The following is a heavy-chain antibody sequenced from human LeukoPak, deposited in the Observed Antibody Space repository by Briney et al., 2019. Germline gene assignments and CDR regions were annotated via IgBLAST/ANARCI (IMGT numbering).Heavy chain of an antibody. CDR2: INSDGSTT. D-gene: IGHD2-15*01. Sequence: GGSLRLSCAASGFTFNNYWMHWVRQAPGKGLMWVSRINSDGSTTTYADSVKGRFTISRDNAENTLYLQMNSLRAEDTAVYYCARTSRSGAYWRDFDYWGQGTLVTVSS. CDR1: GFTFNNYW. CDR3: ARTSRSGAYWRDFDY. V-gene: IGHV3-74*01. J-gene: IGHJ4*02.